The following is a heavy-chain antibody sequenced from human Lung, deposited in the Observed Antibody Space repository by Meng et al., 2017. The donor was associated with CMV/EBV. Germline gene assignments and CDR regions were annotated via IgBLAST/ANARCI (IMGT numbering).Heavy chain of an antibody. CDR1: GFTFSNYW. CDR3: ARDPFIKAFDI. CDR2: IKEDGSEK. V-gene: IGHV3-7*01. J-gene: IGHJ3*02. Sequence: GEXXKISCAASGFTFSNYWMTWLRQAPGRGLELVAHIKEDGSEKYFVGSVKGRFTISRDNAKNSLYLQMNSLRAEDTAVYYCARDPFIKAFDIWGQGTMVTVS.